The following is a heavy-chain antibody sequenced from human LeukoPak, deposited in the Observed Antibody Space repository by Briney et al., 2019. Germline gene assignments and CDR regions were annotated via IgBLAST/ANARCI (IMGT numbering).Heavy chain of an antibody. D-gene: IGHD2-15*01. Sequence: GGSLRLSCAASGFTFNNYAIIWVRQAPGKGLEWVANIKQDGSEKYYVDSVKGRFTISRDNAKNSLYLQMNSLRAEDTAVYYCARGSYYFDYWGQGTLVTVSS. CDR1: GFTFNNYA. CDR3: ARGSYYFDY. J-gene: IGHJ4*02. V-gene: IGHV3-7*01. CDR2: IKQDGSEK.